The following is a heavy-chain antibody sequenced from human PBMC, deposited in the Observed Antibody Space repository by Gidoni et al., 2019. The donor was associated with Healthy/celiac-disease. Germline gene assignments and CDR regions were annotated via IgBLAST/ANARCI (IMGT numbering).Heavy chain of an antibody. Sequence: QVQLVESGGGVVQPGRSLRLSCAASGFTFSSYAMHWVRQAPGKGLEWVAVISYDGSNSKNTLYLQMNSLRAEDTAVYYCARCLAYSSSSGVRDYYYYGMDVWGQGTTVTVSS. CDR2: ISYDG. V-gene: IGHV3-30*04. CDR3: ARCLAYSSSSGVRDYYYYGMDV. D-gene: IGHD6-6*01. J-gene: IGHJ6*02. CDR1: GFTFSSYA.